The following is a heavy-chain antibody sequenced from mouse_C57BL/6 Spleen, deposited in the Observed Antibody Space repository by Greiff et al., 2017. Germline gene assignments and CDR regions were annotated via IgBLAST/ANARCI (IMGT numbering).Heavy chain of an antibody. J-gene: IGHJ4*01. CDR1: GYSFTDYN. Sequence: EVQLQQSGPELVKPGASVKISCKASGYSFTDYNMNWVKQSNGKSLEWIGVINPNYGTTSYNQKFKGKATLTVDQSSSTAYMQLKSLTSEASAVYYCARYYYGSSYDSPDAMDYWGQGTSVTVSS. CDR2: INPNYGTT. V-gene: IGHV1-39*01. CDR3: ARYYYGSSYDSPDAMDY. D-gene: IGHD1-1*01.